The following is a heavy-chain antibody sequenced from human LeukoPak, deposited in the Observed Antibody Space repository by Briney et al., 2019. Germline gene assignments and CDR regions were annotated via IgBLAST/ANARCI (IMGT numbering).Heavy chain of an antibody. J-gene: IGHJ1*01. CDR1: GGSISSYY. CDR2: IYYSGST. Sequence: KPSETLSLTCTVSGGSISSYYWSWIRQPPGKGLEWIGYIYYSGSTNYNPSLKSRVTISVDTSNNQFSLKLSSVTAADTAVYYCARESSGWYDQYFQRWGQGTLVTVSS. CDR3: ARESSGWYDQYFQR. D-gene: IGHD6-19*01. V-gene: IGHV4-59*01.